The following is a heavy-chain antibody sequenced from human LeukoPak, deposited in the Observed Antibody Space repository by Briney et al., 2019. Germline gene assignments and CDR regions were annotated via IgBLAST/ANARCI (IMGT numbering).Heavy chain of an antibody. D-gene: IGHD3-10*01. J-gene: IGHJ2*01. Sequence: GASVKVSCKASGYTFTGYYLHWVRQAPGQGLEWMGWINPNSGGTNYVQKFQGRVTMTRDTSISTAYMELSRLRSDDTAVYYCARDPYGTWYFDLWGRGTLVTVSS. CDR3: ARDPYGTWYFDL. CDR2: INPNSGGT. CDR1: GYTFTGYY. V-gene: IGHV1-2*02.